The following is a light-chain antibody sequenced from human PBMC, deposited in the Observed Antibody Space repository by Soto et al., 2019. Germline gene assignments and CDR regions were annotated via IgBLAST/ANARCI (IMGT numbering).Light chain of an antibody. CDR3: NSYTRSTKSV. CDR2: EVT. V-gene: IGLV2-14*01. Sequence: QSALTQPASVSGSPGQSITVSCTGTSSDVGAYDYVSWYQHHPGKAPKLIIYEVTNRPSGVSNRFSGSKSGNTASLTISGLQAEDEADYYCNSYTRSTKSVFGTGTKVTVL. CDR1: SSDVGAYDY. J-gene: IGLJ1*01.